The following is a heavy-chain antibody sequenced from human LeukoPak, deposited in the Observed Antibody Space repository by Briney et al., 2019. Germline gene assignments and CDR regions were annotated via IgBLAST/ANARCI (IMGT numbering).Heavy chain of an antibody. Sequence: PGRSLRLSCAASGFTFDDYAMHWVRQAPGKGLEGVSGISWNRGSIGYADSVKGRFTISRDNAKNSLYLQMNSLRAEDTALYYCAKGTYYYDSSGYYPDYYYGMDVWGQGTTVTVSS. J-gene: IGHJ6*02. CDR2: ISWNRGSI. CDR1: GFTFDDYA. D-gene: IGHD3-22*01. V-gene: IGHV3-9*01. CDR3: AKGTYYYDSSGYYPDYYYGMDV.